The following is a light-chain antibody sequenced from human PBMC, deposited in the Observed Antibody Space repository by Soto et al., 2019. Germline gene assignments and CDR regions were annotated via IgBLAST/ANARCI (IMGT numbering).Light chain of an antibody. CDR3: QQYNNWPPWT. CDR2: HAS. Sequence: EIVITQSPATLSVSPGERATLSCRASQSVSTNLAWYQQKPGQAPRLLIYHASTRAAGIPARFSGSGSGTEFTLTISSLQSEDFAVYHCQQYNNWPPWTFGQGTKVDI. J-gene: IGKJ1*01. CDR1: QSVSTN. V-gene: IGKV3D-15*01.